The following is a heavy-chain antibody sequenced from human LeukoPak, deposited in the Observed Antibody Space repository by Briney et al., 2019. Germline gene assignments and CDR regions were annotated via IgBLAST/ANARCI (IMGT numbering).Heavy chain of an antibody. D-gene: IGHD1-26*01. V-gene: IGHV3-53*04. CDR2: IYSGGST. Sequence: GGSLRLSCAASGFTVGSNYMSWVRQAPGKGLEWVSVIYSGGSTYYADSVKGRFTISRHNSKNTLYLQMNSLRAEDTAVYYCARAAGPGSGSYYYYYGMDVWGQGTTVTVSS. CDR1: GFTVGSNY. CDR3: ARAAGPGSGSYYYYYGMDV. J-gene: IGHJ6*02.